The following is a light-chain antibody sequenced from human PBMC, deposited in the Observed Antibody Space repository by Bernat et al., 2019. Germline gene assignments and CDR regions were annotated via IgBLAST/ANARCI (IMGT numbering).Light chain of an antibody. CDR1: SSNIGAVYD. CDR3: QSYDRRQSSYV. J-gene: IGLJ1*01. CDR2: GNS. Sequence: QSVLTQPPSVSGAPGQRVTISCTVRSSNIGAVYDVHWYHQLPGTDPKLLIYGNSNRPSVVLDRFSGAKSGTSASLAITGMQAEDEADYYWQSYDRRQSSYVFGTGTKVT. V-gene: IGLV1-40*01.